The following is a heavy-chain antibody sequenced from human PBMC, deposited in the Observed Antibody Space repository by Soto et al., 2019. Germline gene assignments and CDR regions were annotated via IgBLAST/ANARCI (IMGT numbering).Heavy chain of an antibody. Sequence: QVKLVESGGGVVQPGRSVRLSCVASGFTFSHFGFHWVRQPPGKGLEWVATLAYDGSNAYYADSVKGRFSVSRDNSMNTVNLQMDGLISEDTAVYFCAKALAPQYSFDWLSMDSWGQGSLVTVSS. CDR2: LAYDGSNA. CDR3: AKALAPQYSFDWLSMDS. D-gene: IGHD3-9*01. J-gene: IGHJ4*02. V-gene: IGHV3-30*18. CDR1: GFTFSHFG.